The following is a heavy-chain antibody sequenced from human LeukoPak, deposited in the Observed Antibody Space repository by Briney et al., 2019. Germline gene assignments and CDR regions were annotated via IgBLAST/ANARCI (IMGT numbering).Heavy chain of an antibody. J-gene: IGHJ6*02. Sequence: SETLSLTCTVSGGSISSYYWSWIRQPPGKGLEWIGYIYYSGSTNYNPSLKSRVTISVDTSKNQFSLKQSSVTAADTAVYYCARHVHSGYDWPILDVWGQGTTVTVSS. CDR2: IYYSGST. D-gene: IGHD5-12*01. V-gene: IGHV4-59*08. CDR1: GGSISSYY. CDR3: ARHVHSGYDWPILDV.